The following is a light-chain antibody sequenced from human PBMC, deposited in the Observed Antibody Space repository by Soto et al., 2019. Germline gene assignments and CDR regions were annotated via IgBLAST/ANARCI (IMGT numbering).Light chain of an antibody. CDR1: SSDVGAYTS. V-gene: IGLV2-14*01. CDR3: SSYASSNIFL. J-gene: IGLJ1*01. CDR2: EVS. Sequence: QSVLTQPASVSGSPGQSITISCTGSSSDVGAYTSVSWYQQHPGKAPKLMIYEVSNRPSGVSRRFSGSKSGNTASLAISGLQPEDEADYCCSSYASSNIFLFGTGTKVTVL.